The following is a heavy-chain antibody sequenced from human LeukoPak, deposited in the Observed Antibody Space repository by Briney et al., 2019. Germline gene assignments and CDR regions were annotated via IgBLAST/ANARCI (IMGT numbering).Heavy chain of an antibody. CDR3: ARDRYYDTKDYYYYMDV. CDR2: FYYTGST. CDR1: GASITNSLYY. V-gene: IGHV4-39*07. D-gene: IGHD3-22*01. J-gene: IGHJ6*03. Sequence: SETLSLTCTVSGASITNSLYYWGWIRQPPGKGLEWIATFYYTGSTYYSPSVQSRAPMSVDTSKNHFSLKLSSVTAADPAVYYCARDRYYDTKDYYYYMDVWGKGTTVTVSS.